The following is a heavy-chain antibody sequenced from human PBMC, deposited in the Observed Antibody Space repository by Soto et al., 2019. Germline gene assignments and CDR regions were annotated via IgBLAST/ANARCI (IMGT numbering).Heavy chain of an antibody. Sequence: TLSLTCTVSGGSISSYYWSWIRQPPGKALEWLALIDWDDDKYYRTSLKTRLTISKDTSKNQVVLTMTNMDPVDTATYYCARTEGIAARRTFDYWGQGTLVTVSS. CDR3: ARTEGIAARRTFDY. CDR2: IDWDDDK. J-gene: IGHJ4*02. V-gene: IGHV2-70*18. CDR1: GGSISSYY. D-gene: IGHD6-6*01.